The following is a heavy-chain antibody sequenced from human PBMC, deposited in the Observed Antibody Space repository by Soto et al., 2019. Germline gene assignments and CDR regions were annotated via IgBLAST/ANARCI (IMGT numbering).Heavy chain of an antibody. J-gene: IGHJ4*02. CDR3: ARTLYSYGPRFDY. CDR2: IYYSGST. CDR1: GGSIISGGYY. Sequence: TLSLTCTITGGSIISGGYYWSWIRQHPGKGLEWIGYIYYSGSTYYNPSLKSRVTISVDRSKNQFSLKLSSVTAADTAVYYCARTLYSYGPRFDYWGQGPLVTVS. V-gene: IGHV4-31*03. D-gene: IGHD5-18*01.